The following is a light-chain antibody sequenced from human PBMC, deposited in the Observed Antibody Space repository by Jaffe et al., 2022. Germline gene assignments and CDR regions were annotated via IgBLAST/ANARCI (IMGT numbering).Light chain of an antibody. V-gene: IGKV3-20*01. J-gene: IGKJ2*01. CDR3: QQYGTSPPLYT. Sequence: EILLTQSPGTLSLSPGERATLSCRASQSVSSTYLAWYQQKPGQAPRLLIYGAFNRATGIPDRFSGSGSGTDFTLTISRLEPEDFAVYYCQQYGTSPPLYTFGQGTKLDIK. CDR1: QSVSSTY. CDR2: GAF.